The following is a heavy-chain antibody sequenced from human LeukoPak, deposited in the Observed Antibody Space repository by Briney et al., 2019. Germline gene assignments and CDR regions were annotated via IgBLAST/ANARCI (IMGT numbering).Heavy chain of an antibody. CDR3: ARGAPTTRIGAGRFDY. CDR1: GYSLTNYY. D-gene: IGHD5-12*01. V-gene: IGHV1-46*01. Sequence: ASVKVSCKAFGYSLTNYYVHWVRQAPGQGLGWMGEINPSGGSTSYAQKFQGRITVTRDTYTNTVYMDLSSLRSADTATYYCARGAPTTRIGAGRFDYWGQGSLLTVAS. J-gene: IGHJ4*02. CDR2: INPSGGST.